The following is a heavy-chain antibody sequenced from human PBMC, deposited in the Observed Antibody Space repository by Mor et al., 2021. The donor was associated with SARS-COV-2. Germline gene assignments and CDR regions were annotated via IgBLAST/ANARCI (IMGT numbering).Heavy chain of an antibody. CDR3: ARTQNRDDSSGYYYSYYYGMDV. Sequence: GSTYYNPSLKSRVTISVDTSKNQFSLKLSSVTAADTAVYYCARTQNRDDSSGYYYSYYYGMDVWGQGTTVT. CDR2: GST. V-gene: IGHV4-39*01. D-gene: IGHD3-22*01. J-gene: IGHJ6*02.